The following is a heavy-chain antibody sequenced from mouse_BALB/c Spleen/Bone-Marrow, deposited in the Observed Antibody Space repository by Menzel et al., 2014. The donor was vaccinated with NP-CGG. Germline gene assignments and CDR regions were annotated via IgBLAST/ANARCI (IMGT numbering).Heavy chain of an antibody. V-gene: IGHV14-3*02. CDR1: GFNIKDTY. CDR2: IDPANGNT. CDR3: ARAGGDGNYLAWFAY. D-gene: IGHD2-1*01. J-gene: IGHJ3*01. Sequence: EVQLQQSGAELVQPRASVKLSCTASGFNIKDTYMHWVKQRPEQGLEWIGRIDPANGNTKYDPKFQGKATLTADTSSNTAYLQLSSLTSEDTAVYYCARAGGDGNYLAWFAYWGQGTLVTVSA.